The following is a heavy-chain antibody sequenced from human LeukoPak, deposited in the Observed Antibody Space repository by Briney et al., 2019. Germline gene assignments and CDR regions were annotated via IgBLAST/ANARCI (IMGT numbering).Heavy chain of an antibody. CDR2: MNPVSGKA. CDR1: GYTFTNFD. J-gene: IGHJ4*02. Sequence: GASVKVSCKASGYTFTNFDINWLRQAPGQGLEWMGWMNPVSGKAGSAQRFQGRVTLTRDTSISTAYMEVSSLRFDDTAFYYCARAPMGTAPLYWGQGTLVTVSS. V-gene: IGHV1-8*01. D-gene: IGHD1/OR15-1a*01. CDR3: ARAPMGTAPLY.